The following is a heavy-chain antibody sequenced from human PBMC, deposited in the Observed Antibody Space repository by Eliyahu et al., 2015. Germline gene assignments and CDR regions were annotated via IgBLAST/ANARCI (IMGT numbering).Heavy chain of an antibody. V-gene: IGHV3-33*01. CDR2: IWYDGSNK. Sequence: QVQLVESGGGVVQPGRSLRLSCXASXFPFSSYGMHWVRQAPGKGLEWVAVIWYDGSNKYYADSVKGRFTISRDNSKNTLYLQMNSLRAEDTAVYYCARGPHYYGMDVWGKGTTVTVSS. CDR3: ARGPHYYGMDV. CDR1: XFPFSSYG. J-gene: IGHJ6*04.